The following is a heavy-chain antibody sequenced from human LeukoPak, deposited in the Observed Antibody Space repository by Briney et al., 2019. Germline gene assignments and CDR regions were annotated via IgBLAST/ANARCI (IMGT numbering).Heavy chain of an antibody. V-gene: IGHV4-34*01. CDR2: IYHSGST. Sequence: SETLSLTCAVYGGSLSGYYWSWIRQSPGKGLEWIGEIYHSGSTNYNPSLKSRVTISVDKSKNQFSLKLSSVTAADTAVYYCARAMYSSSWYSINYWGQGTLVTVSS. CDR3: ARAMYSSSWYSINY. D-gene: IGHD6-13*01. CDR1: GGSLSGYY. J-gene: IGHJ4*02.